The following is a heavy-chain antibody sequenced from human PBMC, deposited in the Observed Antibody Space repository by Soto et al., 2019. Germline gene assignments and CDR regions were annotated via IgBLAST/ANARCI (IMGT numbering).Heavy chain of an antibody. Sequence: SETLSLTCSVSGGSPSSNYWSLIRQPPGKGLEWIGCISDSGNTYYNPSLQSRVTISIDTSTNQFLLDLTSVTTADKAVYYCARVPTTVKHPKSPFLVDRDVTDESFAHWGQGTLVTVSS. D-gene: IGHD4-17*01. CDR3: ARVPTTVKHPKSPFLVDRDVTDESFAH. CDR2: ISDSGNT. J-gene: IGHJ5*02. CDR1: GGSPSSNY. V-gene: IGHV4-59*01.